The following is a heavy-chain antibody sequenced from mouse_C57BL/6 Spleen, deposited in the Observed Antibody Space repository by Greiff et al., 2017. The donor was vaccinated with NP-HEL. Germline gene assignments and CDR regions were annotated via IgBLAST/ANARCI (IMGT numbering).Heavy chain of an antibody. CDR2: LHPSDSDT. V-gene: IGHV1-74*01. J-gene: IGHJ4*01. CDR1: GYTFTSYW. D-gene: IGHD2-1*01. CDR3: AMELYYGNYYAMDY. Sequence: VQLQQPGAELVKPGASVKVSCKASGYTFTSYWMHWVKQRPGQGLEWIGRLHPSDSDTNYNQKFKGKATLTVDKSSSTAYMQLSSLTSEDSAVYYCAMELYYGNYYAMDYWGQGTSVTVSS.